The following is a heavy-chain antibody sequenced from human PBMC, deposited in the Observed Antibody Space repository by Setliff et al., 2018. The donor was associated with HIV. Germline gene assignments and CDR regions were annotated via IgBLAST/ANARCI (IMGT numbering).Heavy chain of an antibody. CDR3: ARVRRGSSWTLTTLRTFDY. CDR1: GGTFSSYD. D-gene: IGHD4-17*01. Sequence: ASVKVSCKASGGTFSSYDINWVRQATGQGLEWMGWMNPNSGNTGYAQKFQGRVTMTRNTSISTAYMELSSLRSEDTAVYYCARVRRGSSWTLTTLRTFDYWGQGTLVTVSS. J-gene: IGHJ4*02. CDR2: MNPNSGNT. V-gene: IGHV1-8*02.